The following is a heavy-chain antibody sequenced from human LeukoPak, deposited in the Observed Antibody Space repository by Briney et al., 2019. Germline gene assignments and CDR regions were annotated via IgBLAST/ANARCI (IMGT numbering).Heavy chain of an antibody. D-gene: IGHD2/OR15-2a*01. Sequence: SVTVSCTASGGTFSSYALSWVRQAPGQGLGWMGGIIPIFGTANYAQKFQGRVTITADESTSTAYMELSSLRSEDTAVYYCAIQRIVQNWFDPWGQGTLVIVSS. V-gene: IGHV1-69*13. J-gene: IGHJ5*02. CDR1: GGTFSSYA. CDR3: AIQRIVQNWFDP. CDR2: IIPIFGTA.